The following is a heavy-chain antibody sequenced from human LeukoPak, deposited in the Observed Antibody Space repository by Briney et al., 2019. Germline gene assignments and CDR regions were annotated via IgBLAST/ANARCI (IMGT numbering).Heavy chain of an antibody. V-gene: IGHV3-11*04. Sequence: GGSLRLSCAASGFTFSDYYMSWIRQAPGKGLEWVLYICSSGSTIYYADSVKGRFTISRDNAKNSLYLQMNSLRAEDTAVYYCARVRYCSSTSCSGSAFDIWGQGTMVTVSS. CDR1: GFTFSDYY. D-gene: IGHD2-2*01. CDR3: ARVRYCSSTSCSGSAFDI. J-gene: IGHJ3*02. CDR2: ICSSGSTI.